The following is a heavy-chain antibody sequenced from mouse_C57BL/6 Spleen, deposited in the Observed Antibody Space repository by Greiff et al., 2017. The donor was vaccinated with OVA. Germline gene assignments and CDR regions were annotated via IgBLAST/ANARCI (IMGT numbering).Heavy chain of an antibody. CDR2: INYDGSST. CDR1: GFTFSDYY. CDR3: ASALYYYGSSYDWYFDV. Sequence: DVKLVESEGGLVQPGSSMKLSCTASGFTFSDYYMAWVRQVPEKGLEWVANINYDGSSTYYLDSLKSRFIISRDNAKNILYLQMSSLKSEDTATYYCASALYYYGSSYDWYFDVWGTGTTVTVSS. J-gene: IGHJ1*03. D-gene: IGHD1-1*01. V-gene: IGHV5-16*01.